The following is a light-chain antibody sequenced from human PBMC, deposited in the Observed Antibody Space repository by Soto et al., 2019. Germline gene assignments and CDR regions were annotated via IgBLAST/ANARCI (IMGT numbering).Light chain of an antibody. Sequence: QAVVTQPPSVSGAPGQRVTISCTGSSSNIGAGYDVHWYQQLPGTAPKLLIYGNNNRPSGVPDRFSGSKSGTSASLAITGLQAEDEADYSCQSYDSSLSGAYVFGTGTKLTVL. V-gene: IGLV1-40*01. CDR1: SSNIGAGYD. J-gene: IGLJ1*01. CDR3: QSYDSSLSGAYV. CDR2: GNN.